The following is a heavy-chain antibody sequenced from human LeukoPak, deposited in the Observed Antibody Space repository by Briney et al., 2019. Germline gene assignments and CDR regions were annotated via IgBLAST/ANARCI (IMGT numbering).Heavy chain of an antibody. CDR1: GYTFTSCG. V-gene: IGHV1-18*01. J-gene: IGHJ4*02. D-gene: IGHD1-26*01. CDR2: ISAYNGNT. CDR3: ARDLKVGATYYFDY. Sequence: GSVKVSCKASGYTFTSCGISWVRQAPGQGLEWMGWISAYNGNTNYAQKLQGRVTMTTDTSTSTAYMELRSLRSDDTAVYYCARDLKVGATYYFDYWGQGTLVTVSS.